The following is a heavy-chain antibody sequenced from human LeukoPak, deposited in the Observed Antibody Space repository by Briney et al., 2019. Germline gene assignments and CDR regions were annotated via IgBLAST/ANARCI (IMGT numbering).Heavy chain of an antibody. CDR3: AKDVSLGYCSGGSCSAHFDY. CDR2: ISWNSGST. D-gene: IGHD2-15*01. CDR1: GFTFDDYA. J-gene: IGHJ4*02. Sequence: TGGSLRLSCAASGFTFDDYAMHWVRQAPGKGLEWVSGISWNSGSTGYADSVKGRFTISRDNAKNSLYLQMNSLGAEDMALYYCAKDVSLGYCSGGSCSAHFDYWGQGTLVTVSS. V-gene: IGHV3-9*03.